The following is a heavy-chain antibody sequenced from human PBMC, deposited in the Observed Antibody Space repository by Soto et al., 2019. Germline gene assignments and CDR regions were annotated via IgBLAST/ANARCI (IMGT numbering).Heavy chain of an antibody. J-gene: IGHJ6*02. D-gene: IGHD1-7*01. Sequence: EVQLVESGGGLVQPGGSLRLSCAASGFIFSSYSMNWVRQAPGKGLEWVSYITSSSSTIYYADSEKGRFTISRDNAKNSLYLQMNSLRDEDTAVYYCAANYMYYYGMDVWGPGATVTVSS. CDR1: GFIFSSYS. CDR3: AANYMYYYGMDV. CDR2: ITSSSSTI. V-gene: IGHV3-48*02.